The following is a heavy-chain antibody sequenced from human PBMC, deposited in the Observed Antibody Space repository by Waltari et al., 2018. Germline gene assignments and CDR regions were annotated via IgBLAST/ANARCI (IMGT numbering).Heavy chain of an antibody. CDR2: IKQDGSEK. Sequence: EVQLVESGGGSVQPGGSLRLSCGASGMTFSNYWMNWVRQAPGKGLEWVANIKQDGSEKNYVDSVEGRFSISRDNAQNSLYLQMNSLRAEDTAIYYCVTGLTTVTAKDYFDHWGQGALVTVSS. CDR1: GMTFSNYW. V-gene: IGHV3-7*01. J-gene: IGHJ4*02. CDR3: VTGLTTVTAKDYFDH. D-gene: IGHD4-17*01.